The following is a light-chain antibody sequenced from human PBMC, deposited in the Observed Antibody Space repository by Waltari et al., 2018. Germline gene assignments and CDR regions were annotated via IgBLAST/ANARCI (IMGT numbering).Light chain of an antibody. CDR1: GSNIGAGYD. CDR3: QSYDTSLSVV. V-gene: IGLV1-40*01. Sequence: QSVLTQPPSVSGAPGQRVTISCTGSGSNIGAGYDVHWYQQLPRAAPKRLIYGRLTRPLGVPDRFFGSTSGTSASLAITGLQAEDEADYYCQSYDTSLSVVFGGGTKLTVL. CDR2: GRL. J-gene: IGLJ3*02.